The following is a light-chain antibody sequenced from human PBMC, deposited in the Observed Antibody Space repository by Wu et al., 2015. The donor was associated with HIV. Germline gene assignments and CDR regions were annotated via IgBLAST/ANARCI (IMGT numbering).Light chain of an antibody. CDR3: QQYGSSPQIT. CDR1: QSVSSSY. V-gene: IGKV3-20*01. CDR2: GAS. Sequence: EIVLTQSPVTLSLSPGERATLSCRASQSVSSSYLAWYQQKPGQAPRLLIYGASSRATGIPDRFSGSGSGTDFTLTISRLEPEDFAVYYCQQYGSSPQITFGPGTKVDIK. J-gene: IGKJ3*01.